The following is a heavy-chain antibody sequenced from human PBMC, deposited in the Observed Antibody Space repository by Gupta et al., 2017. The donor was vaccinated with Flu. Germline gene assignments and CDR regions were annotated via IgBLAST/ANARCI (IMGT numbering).Heavy chain of an antibody. CDR2: MSDDGSNQ. V-gene: IGHV3-30*18. Sequence: VQVVQSVGGAVQLGGSLMLSCSASGFTFSDYDMHWVRQAPGKGLEWRAVMSDDGSNQWYADSVRRRFTISKDNSKNTHFLQMSILGADDTVVYYWAKGGRHNWNYVGDYGGQGTLVAVSS. D-gene: IGHD1-7*01. CDR1: GFTFSDYD. CDR3: AKGGRHNWNYVGDY. J-gene: IGHJ4*02.